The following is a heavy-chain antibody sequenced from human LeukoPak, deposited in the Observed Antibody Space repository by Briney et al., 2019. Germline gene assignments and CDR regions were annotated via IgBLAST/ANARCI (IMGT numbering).Heavy chain of an antibody. CDR1: GGSISSSSYY. D-gene: IGHD3-22*01. CDR2: IYYSGST. Sequence: SETLSLTCTVSGGSISSSSYYWGWIRQPPGKGLEWIGSIYYSGSTYYNPSLKSRVTISVDTSKSQFSLKLSSVTAADTAVYYCARLGYYDSSGYYCFDYWGQGTLVTVSS. V-gene: IGHV4-39*01. J-gene: IGHJ4*02. CDR3: ARLGYYDSSGYYCFDY.